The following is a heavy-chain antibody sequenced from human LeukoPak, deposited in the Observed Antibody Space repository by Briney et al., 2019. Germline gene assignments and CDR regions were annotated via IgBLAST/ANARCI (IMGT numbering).Heavy chain of an antibody. V-gene: IGHV4-61*02. Sequence: SETLSLTCTVSGGSISSGSYYWSWIRQPAGKGLEWIGRIYTSGSTNYNPSLKSRVTISVDTSKNQFSLKLSSVTAADTAVYYCARFVAAAGRRVNWFDPWGQGTLVTVSS. CDR2: IYTSGST. J-gene: IGHJ5*02. CDR3: ARFVAAAGRRVNWFDP. D-gene: IGHD6-13*01. CDR1: GGSISSGSYY.